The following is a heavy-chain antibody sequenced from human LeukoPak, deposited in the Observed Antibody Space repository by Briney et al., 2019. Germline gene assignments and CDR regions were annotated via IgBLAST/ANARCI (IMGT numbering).Heavy chain of an antibody. CDR1: GGSISSYY. J-gene: IGHJ4*02. V-gene: IGHV4-59*01. CDR2: IYYSGST. Sequence: SETLSLTCTVSGGSISSYYWSWVRQPPGKGLEWIGYIYYSGSTNYNPSLKSRVTISVDTSENQFSLKLSSVTAADTAVYYCARVVGVANKHFDYWGQGTLVTVSS. D-gene: IGHD3-3*01. CDR3: ARVVGVANKHFDY.